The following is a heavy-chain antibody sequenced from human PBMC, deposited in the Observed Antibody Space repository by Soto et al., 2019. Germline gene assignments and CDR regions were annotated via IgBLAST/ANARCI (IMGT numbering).Heavy chain of an antibody. CDR3: ARLVQVTQANWFDP. V-gene: IGHV1-18*04. D-gene: IGHD2-21*02. CDR1: GYTFTSYG. J-gene: IGHJ5*02. Sequence: GASVKVSCKASGYTFTSYGISWVRQAPGQGLEWMGWISAYNGKTNYAQKLQGRVTMTTDTSTSTAYMELRSLRSDDTAVYYCARLVQVTQANWFDPWGQGTLVTVSS. CDR2: ISAYNGKT.